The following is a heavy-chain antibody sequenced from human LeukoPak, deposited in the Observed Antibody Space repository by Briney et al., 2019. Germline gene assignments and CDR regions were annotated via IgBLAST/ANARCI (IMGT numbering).Heavy chain of an antibody. V-gene: IGHV4-34*01. CDR3: ARLTKNDSGTYRFGKKKRGYMDV. CDR1: GGSFSGYY. D-gene: IGHD3-10*01. J-gene: IGHJ6*03. CDR2: MNHRGST. Sequence: SETLSLTCAVYGGSFSGYYWSWIRQPPGKGLEWVGEMNHRGSTNYNPALKSRVTISVDPSKNQFSLKLSSVTAADTAVYYCARLTKNDSGTYRFGKKKRGYMDVWGKGTTVTISS.